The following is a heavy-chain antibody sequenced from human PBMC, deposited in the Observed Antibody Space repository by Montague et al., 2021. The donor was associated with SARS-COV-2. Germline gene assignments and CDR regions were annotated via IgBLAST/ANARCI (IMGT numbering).Heavy chain of an antibody. CDR3: ARVGRQQLVRLSGMDV. D-gene: IGHD6-13*01. V-gene: IGHV4-39*07. Sequence: SETLSLTCTVSGGSISSSSYYWGWLRQPPGKGLEWIGSIYYSGXTXYTXXXKXRVTISVDTSKNQFSLKLSSVTAADTAVYYCARVGRQQLVRLSGMDVWGQGTTVTVSS. CDR1: GGSISSSSYY. CDR2: IYYSGXT. J-gene: IGHJ6*02.